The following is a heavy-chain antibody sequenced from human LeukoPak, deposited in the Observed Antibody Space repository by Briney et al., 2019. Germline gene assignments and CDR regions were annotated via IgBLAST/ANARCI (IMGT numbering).Heavy chain of an antibody. CDR1: GFTFSTYS. CDR2: INSDGSST. CDR3: ARTAAGNAFDI. V-gene: IGHV3-74*01. Sequence: GGSLRLSCAASGFTFSTYSMNWVRQAPGKGLVWVSRINSDGSSTSYADSVKGRFTISRDNAKNTLYLQMNSLRAEDTAVYYCARTAAGNAFDIWGQGTMVTVSS. D-gene: IGHD6-13*01. J-gene: IGHJ3*02.